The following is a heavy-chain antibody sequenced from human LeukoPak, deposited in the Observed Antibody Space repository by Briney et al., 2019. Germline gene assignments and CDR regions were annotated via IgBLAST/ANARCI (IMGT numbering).Heavy chain of an antibody. V-gene: IGHV1-8*02. Sequence: ASVKVSCKASGYTFNSHDIIWVRQATGRGLEWMGWMNPNSGDTGYVQKFQGRVTMTRSTSISTTYMELSSLTSEDTAVYYCARGQYYGSGLYYFDYWGQGTLVTVSS. J-gene: IGHJ4*02. CDR3: ARGQYYGSGLYYFDY. CDR1: GYTFNSHD. CDR2: MNPNSGDT. D-gene: IGHD3-10*01.